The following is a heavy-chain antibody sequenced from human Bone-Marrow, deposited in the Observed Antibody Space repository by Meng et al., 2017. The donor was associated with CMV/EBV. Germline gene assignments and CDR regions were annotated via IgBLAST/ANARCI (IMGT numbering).Heavy chain of an antibody. CDR2: IYYSGST. CDR3: ARQGTSYPRWFDP. D-gene: IGHD2-2*01. CDR1: GGSISSYY. V-gene: IGHV4-59*01. Sequence: SETLSLTCTVSGGSISSYYWSWIRQPPGKGLEWIGYIYYSGSTNYNPSLKSRVTISVDTSKNQFSLKLSSVTAADTAVYYCARQGTSYPRWFDPWGQGTLVTVSP. J-gene: IGHJ5*02.